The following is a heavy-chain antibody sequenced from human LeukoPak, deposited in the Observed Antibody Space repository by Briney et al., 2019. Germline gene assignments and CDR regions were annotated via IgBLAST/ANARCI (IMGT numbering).Heavy chain of an antibody. CDR2: IYWHDDK. J-gene: IGHJ4*02. Sequence: SGPTLVNPTQTLTLTCTFSGFSLSTSGVGVGWIRQPPGSALEWLSLIYWHDDKRYSPSLKSSGTITKDTPKNQVVLTMTNTDPVDTATYYCAHYYDSSGYENFDYWGQGTLVTVSS. CDR1: GFSLSTSGVG. V-gene: IGHV2-5*01. CDR3: AHYYDSSGYENFDY. D-gene: IGHD3-22*01.